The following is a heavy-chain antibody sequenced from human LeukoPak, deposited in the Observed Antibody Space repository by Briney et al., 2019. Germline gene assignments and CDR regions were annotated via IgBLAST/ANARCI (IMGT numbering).Heavy chain of an antibody. CDR3: AREAQSPYCSSTSCRNWFDP. CDR2: INPNSGGT. D-gene: IGHD2-2*01. V-gene: IGHV1-2*04. Sequence: ASVKVSCKASGYTFTGYYMHWVRQAPGQGLEWMGWINPNSGGTNYVQKFQGWVTMTRDTSISTAYMELSRLRSDDTAVYYCAREAQSPYCSSTSCRNWFDPWGQGTLVTVSS. J-gene: IGHJ5*02. CDR1: GYTFTGYY.